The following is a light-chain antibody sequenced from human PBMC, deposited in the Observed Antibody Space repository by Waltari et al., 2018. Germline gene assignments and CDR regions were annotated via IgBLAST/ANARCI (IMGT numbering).Light chain of an antibody. Sequence: QLVLTQSPSASASLGASVKLTCTLSSGHSNYAVAWHQHQPGKGPRCVMKVTRDGRNSKRGGIPYVWSGASSGAERYLPIASFQSVDEADYYCQTWGTGIPGVFGGGTKVTVL. CDR3: QTWGTGIPGV. CDR2: VTRDGRN. V-gene: IGLV4-69*01. CDR1: SGHSNYA. J-gene: IGLJ2*01.